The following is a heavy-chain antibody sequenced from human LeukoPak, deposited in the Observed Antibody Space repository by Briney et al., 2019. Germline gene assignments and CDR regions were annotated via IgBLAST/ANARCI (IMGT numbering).Heavy chain of an antibody. V-gene: IGHV3-30-3*01. J-gene: IGHJ3*02. Sequence: GGSLRLSCAASGFTFSSYAMHWVRQAPGKGLEWVAVISYDGSNKYYADSVKGRFTISRDNSKNTLYLQMNSLRAEDTAVYYCAREKGGYGGTDDAFDIWGQGAMVTVSS. CDR2: ISYDGSNK. CDR3: AREKGGYGGTDDAFDI. CDR1: GFTFSSYA. D-gene: IGHD4-23*01.